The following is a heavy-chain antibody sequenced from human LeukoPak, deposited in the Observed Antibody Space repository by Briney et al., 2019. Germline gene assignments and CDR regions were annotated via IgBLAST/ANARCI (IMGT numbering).Heavy chain of an antibody. D-gene: IGHD2-21*02. CDR3: AKEDQVTVVTPESLDY. J-gene: IGHJ4*02. CDR2: INSDGSST. Sequence: GGSLRLSCAASGFTFSSYWMHWVRQAPGKGLVWVSRINSDGSSTSYADSVKGRFTISRDNAKNTLYLQMNSLRAEDTAVYYCAKEDQVTVVTPESLDYWGQGTLVTVSS. V-gene: IGHV3-74*01. CDR1: GFTFSSYW.